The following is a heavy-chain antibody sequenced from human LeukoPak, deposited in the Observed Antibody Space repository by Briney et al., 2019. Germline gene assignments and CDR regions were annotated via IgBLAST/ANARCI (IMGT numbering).Heavy chain of an antibody. D-gene: IGHD5-12*01. Sequence: GGSLRLSCAASGFTFSSYWMSWVRQAPGKGLEWVANIKQDGSEKYYVDSVKGRFTISRDNAKNSLYLQMNSLRAEDTAVYYCAREMATISIGAFDIWGQGTMVTVSS. CDR1: GFTFSSYW. CDR2: IKQDGSEK. V-gene: IGHV3-7*03. CDR3: AREMATISIGAFDI. J-gene: IGHJ3*02.